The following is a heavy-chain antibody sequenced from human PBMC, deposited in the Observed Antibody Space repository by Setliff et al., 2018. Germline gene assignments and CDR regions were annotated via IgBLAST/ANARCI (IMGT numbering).Heavy chain of an antibody. Sequence: GASVKVSCKTSGYAFTDNYIHWVRQAPGQGLEWMGWINPKTGGTNLAQKFQGWVSMTRDTSITTAYMELSRLTSDDMAVYFCAIVGVTIFGVVDDAFDIWGQGTMVTVSS. CDR1: GYAFTDNY. CDR3: AIVGVTIFGVVDDAFDI. CDR2: INPKTGGT. J-gene: IGHJ3*02. V-gene: IGHV1-2*04. D-gene: IGHD3-3*01.